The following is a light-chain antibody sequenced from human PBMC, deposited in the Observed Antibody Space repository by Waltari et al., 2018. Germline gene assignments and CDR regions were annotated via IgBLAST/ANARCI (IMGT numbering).Light chain of an antibody. V-gene: IGKV1-39*01. J-gene: IGKJ1*01. CDR2: AAS. CDR1: QTISDY. Sequence: TCRASQTISDYLNWYQQQPGEAPRLLIYAASSLPRGVPSRFSGSGSGTDFTLTISSLQPEDIATYYCQQSYSTWTFGQGTKVEIK. CDR3: QQSYSTWT.